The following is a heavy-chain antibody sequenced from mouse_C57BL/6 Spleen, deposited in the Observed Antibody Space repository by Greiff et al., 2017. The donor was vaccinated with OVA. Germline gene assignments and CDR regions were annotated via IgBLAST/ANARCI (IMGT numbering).Heavy chain of an antibody. CDR1: GYTFTSYW. V-gene: IGHV1-61*01. CDR2: IYPSDSET. J-gene: IGHJ2*01. CDR3: ARGDYDEGGKNY. D-gene: IGHD2-4*01. Sequence: QVQLQQSGAELVRPGSSVKLSCKASGYTFTSYWMDWVKQRPGQGLEWIGNIYPSDSETHYNQKFKDKATLTVDKSTSTAYMQLSILTSEDSAVYYWARGDYDEGGKNYWGQGTTLTVSS.